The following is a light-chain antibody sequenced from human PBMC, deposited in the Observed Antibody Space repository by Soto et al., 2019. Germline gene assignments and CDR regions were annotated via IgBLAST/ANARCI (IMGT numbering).Light chain of an antibody. V-gene: IGKV1-9*01. Sequence: DTPLTQSPSFLSASVGDRVPLACRASQDVSRSVGWYQQKPGTAPKLLISAASTLNSGVPSRFSGSGSGTDFTLTISSLQPEDFATYYCQQLWTYPLTFGGGTKVDIK. CDR1: QDVSRS. CDR2: AAS. CDR3: QQLWTYPLT. J-gene: IGKJ4*01.